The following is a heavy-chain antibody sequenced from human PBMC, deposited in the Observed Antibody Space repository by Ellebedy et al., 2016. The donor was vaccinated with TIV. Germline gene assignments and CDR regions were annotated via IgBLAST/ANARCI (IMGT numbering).Heavy chain of an antibody. CDR1: GGSISTYY. V-gene: IGHV4-59*01. CDR3: ARDPLIGFGDYYFDH. D-gene: IGHD3-10*01. CDR2: VYYSGNT. Sequence: SETLSLXXTVSGGSISTYYWSWIRQPPGKGLEWIGYVYYSGNTKYNPSLRSRVTISLDTSKNQFSLKLTSVTAADTAVYYCARDPLIGFGDYYFDHWGHGTLVTVSS. J-gene: IGHJ4*01.